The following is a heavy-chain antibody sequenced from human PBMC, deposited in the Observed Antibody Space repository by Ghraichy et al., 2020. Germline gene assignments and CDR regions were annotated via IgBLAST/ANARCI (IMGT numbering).Heavy chain of an antibody. CDR1: GFTFGYHW. V-gene: IGHV3-74*01. CDR3: TRDTNGFFDL. CDR2: ITSDGSGT. D-gene: IGHD1-1*01. J-gene: IGHJ4*02. Sequence: GESLRLSCAASGFTFGYHWMHWVRQGPGKGLVWVSHITSDGSGTDHADSVKGRFTTSRDNAKNTLYLQMNSLRAEDTAVYYCTRDTNGFFDLWGQGTLVTVSS.